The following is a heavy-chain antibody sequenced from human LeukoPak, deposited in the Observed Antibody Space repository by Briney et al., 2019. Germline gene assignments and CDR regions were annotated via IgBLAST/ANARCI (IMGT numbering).Heavy chain of an antibody. J-gene: IGHJ4*02. CDR3: ATTYYYGSSGYYGAY. CDR1: GGTFSSYA. V-gene: IGHV1-69*13. D-gene: IGHD3-22*01. Sequence: SVKVSCKASGGTFSSYAISWVRQAPGQGLEWMGGIIPIFGTANYAQKFQGRVTITADESTSTAYMELSSLRSEDTAVYYCATTYYYGSSGYYGAYWGQGTLVTVSS. CDR2: IIPIFGTA.